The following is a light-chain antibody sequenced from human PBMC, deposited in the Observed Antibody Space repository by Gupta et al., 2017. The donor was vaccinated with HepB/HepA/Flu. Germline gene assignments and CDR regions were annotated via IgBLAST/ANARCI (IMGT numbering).Light chain of an antibody. Sequence: EIVLTQSPGTLSLSPGERATLNCRTSQSVSSNYLAWYQQPPGQAPRLLIYGASSRATGIPDRFSGSGSGTDFTLTISRLEPEDFAVYYCQQYGSSRPITFGPGTKVDLK. CDR2: GAS. CDR1: QSVSSNY. V-gene: IGKV3-20*01. J-gene: IGKJ3*01. CDR3: QQYGSSRPIT.